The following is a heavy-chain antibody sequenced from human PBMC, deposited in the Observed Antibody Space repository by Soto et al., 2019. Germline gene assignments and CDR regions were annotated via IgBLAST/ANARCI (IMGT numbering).Heavy chain of an antibody. CDR2: IGYSGAT. V-gene: IGHV4-31*03. Sequence: SETLSLTCSVSGGSITSGGSFWSWIRQHPGKGPEWIAFIGYSGATSYNPSLASRVTISADTYKSQFSLNLRSVTAADTAVYYCARGGASSKWFAPWGQGTLVTVSS. J-gene: IGHJ5*02. CDR1: GGSITSGGSF. D-gene: IGHD2-15*01. CDR3: ARGGASSKWFAP.